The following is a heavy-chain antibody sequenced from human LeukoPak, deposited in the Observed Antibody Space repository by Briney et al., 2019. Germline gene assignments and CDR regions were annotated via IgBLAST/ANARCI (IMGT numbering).Heavy chain of an antibody. D-gene: IGHD5-18*01. CDR3: AGRVTGYSSGYVY. CDR1: GFTFSNFW. Sequence: GGSLRLSCTASGFTFSNFWMGWVRQAPEKGLDWVSVISGSAHKIRYADSVKGRFTISKDNSENIVYLQMNNLRAEDTAVYYCAGRVTGYSSGYVYWGQGTLVTVSS. CDR2: ISGSAHKI. J-gene: IGHJ4*02. V-gene: IGHV3-23*01.